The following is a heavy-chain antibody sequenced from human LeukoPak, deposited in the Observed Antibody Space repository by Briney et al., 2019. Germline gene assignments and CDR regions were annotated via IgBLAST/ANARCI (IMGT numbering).Heavy chain of an antibody. CDR3: ATDRGWRTSGYYLYYFEY. J-gene: IGHJ4*02. V-gene: IGHV3-7*01. CDR1: GFVFRNYF. Sequence: SGGSLRLSCAASGFVFRNYFMSWVRQAPGKGLEWVASIKNDGSEKYYVDSVRGRYTISRDNTKNSLYQQMSSLRAEDTAVYYCATDRGWRTSGYYLYYFEYWGQGTLVTFSS. D-gene: IGHD3-3*01. CDR2: IKNDGSEK.